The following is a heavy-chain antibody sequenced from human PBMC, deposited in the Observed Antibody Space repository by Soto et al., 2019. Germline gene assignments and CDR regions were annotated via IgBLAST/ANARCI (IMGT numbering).Heavy chain of an antibody. CDR1: GGSFSGYY. D-gene: IGHD5-18*01. V-gene: IGHV4-34*01. CDR2: INHSGST. J-gene: IGHJ4*02. CDR3: ASSRWLQHGYFDY. Sequence: QVQLQQWGAGLLKPSETLSLTCAVYGGSFSGYYWSWIRQPPGKGLEWIGEINHSGSTNYNPSLKSRVNISVDTSKNQFSLKLSSVTAADTAVYYCASSRWLQHGYFDYWGQGTLVTVSS.